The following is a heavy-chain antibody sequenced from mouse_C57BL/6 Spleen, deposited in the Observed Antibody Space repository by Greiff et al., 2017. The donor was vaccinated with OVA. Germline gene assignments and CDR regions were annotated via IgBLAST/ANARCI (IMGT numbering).Heavy chain of an antibody. J-gene: IGHJ2*01. CDR2: ISYDGSN. CDR3: ARGYYDGGFDY. CDR1: GYSITSGYY. Sequence: EVHLVESGPGLVKPSQSLSLTCSVTGYSITSGYYWNWIRQFPGNKLEWMGYISYDGSNNYNPSLKNRISITRDTSKNQFFLKLNSVTTEDTATYYCARGYYDGGFDYWGQGTTLTVSS. V-gene: IGHV3-6*01. D-gene: IGHD1-1*01.